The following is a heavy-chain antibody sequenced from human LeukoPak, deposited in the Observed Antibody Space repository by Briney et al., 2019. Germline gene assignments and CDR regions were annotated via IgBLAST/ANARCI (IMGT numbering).Heavy chain of an antibody. D-gene: IGHD1-14*01. CDR3: AKATARPAGVFDY. J-gene: IGHJ4*02. CDR1: AFTFSSYA. CDR2: IRGSGGKT. Sequence: GGSLSLSCAASAFTFSSYAMSWVRQAPGKGLEWVSAIRGSGGKTYYADSVKGRFTISRDNSRNTLYLQMNSLRAGDTAISYCAKATARPAGVFDYWGQGTLVTVSS. V-gene: IGHV3-23*01.